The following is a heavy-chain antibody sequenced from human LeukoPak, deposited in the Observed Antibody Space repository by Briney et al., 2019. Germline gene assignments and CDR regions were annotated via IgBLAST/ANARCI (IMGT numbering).Heavy chain of an antibody. D-gene: IGHD4-17*01. Sequence: GGSLRLSCAASGNYWMHWVRQAPGKGLVWVSHINSDGSWTSYADSVKGRFTISKDNAKNTVYLQMNSLRAEDTAVYYCAKEDTVKINFLHGYWGQGTLVTVSS. CDR3: AKEDTVKINFLHGY. V-gene: IGHV3-74*01. J-gene: IGHJ4*02. CDR1: GNYW. CDR2: INSDGSWT.